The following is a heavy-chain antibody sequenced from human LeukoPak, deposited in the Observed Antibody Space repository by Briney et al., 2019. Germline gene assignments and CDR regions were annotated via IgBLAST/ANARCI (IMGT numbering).Heavy chain of an antibody. Sequence: GGSLRLSCAASGFTFSSYNMNWVRQAPGKGLQRVSYISSTTRSIYYADSVKGRFTISRDNAKNSLYLQMNSLRDEDTAVYYCARGSLDYWGQGTLVTVSS. D-gene: IGHD1-26*01. CDR1: GFTFSSYN. CDR2: ISSTTRSI. J-gene: IGHJ4*02. V-gene: IGHV3-48*02. CDR3: ARGSLDY.